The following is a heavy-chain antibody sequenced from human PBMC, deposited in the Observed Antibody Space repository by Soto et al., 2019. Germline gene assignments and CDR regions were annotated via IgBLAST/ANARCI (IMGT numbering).Heavy chain of an antibody. Sequence: GGSLRLSCAASGVTFSSYGMHWVRQAPGKGLEWVAVIWYDGSNKYYADSVKGRFTISRDNSKNTLYLQMNSLRAEDTAVYYCARDAVPIAARPEFDYWGLGTLVTVSS. D-gene: IGHD6-6*01. CDR3: ARDAVPIAARPEFDY. CDR1: GVTFSSYG. CDR2: IWYDGSNK. J-gene: IGHJ4*02. V-gene: IGHV3-33*01.